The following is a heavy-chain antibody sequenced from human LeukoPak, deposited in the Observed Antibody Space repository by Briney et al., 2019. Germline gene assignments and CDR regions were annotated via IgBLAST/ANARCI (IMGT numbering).Heavy chain of an antibody. CDR2: IAPHSGDT. D-gene: IGHD3-10*01. CDR1: GYTFTGHY. Sequence: ASVKVPCKASGYTFTGHYMHWVRQAPGQGLEWMGWIAPHSGDTNYAQNFQGRVTMTRDTSISAAYMELSSLRSDDTAVYYCARAFYYRMDVWGQGTTVTVSS. J-gene: IGHJ6*02. V-gene: IGHV1-2*02. CDR3: ARAFYYRMDV.